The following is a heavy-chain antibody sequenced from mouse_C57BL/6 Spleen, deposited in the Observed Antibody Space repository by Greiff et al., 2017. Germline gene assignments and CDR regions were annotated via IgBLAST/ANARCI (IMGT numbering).Heavy chain of an antibody. CDR3: AREDFYWYFDG. V-gene: IGHV1-22*01. J-gene: IGHJ1*03. Sequence: EVQLQQSGPELVKPGASVKMSCKASGYTFPDYNMHWVKQSHGKSLEWIGYINPNNGGTSYNQKFKGKATLTVNKSSSTAYMELRSLTSEDSAVYYCAREDFYWYFDGWGTGTTVIVSS. CDR2: INPNNGGT. CDR1: GYTFPDYN.